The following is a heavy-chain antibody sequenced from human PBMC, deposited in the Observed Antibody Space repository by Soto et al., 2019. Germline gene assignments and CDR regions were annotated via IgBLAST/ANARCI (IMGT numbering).Heavy chain of an antibody. J-gene: IGHJ4*02. Sequence: SETLSLTCTVSGGSISSYYWSWIRQPPGKGLEWIGYIFYSGSTNYNPSLKSRVTISVDTSKNQFSLKLSSVTAADTAVYYCARERKEYYDSSGYFDYWGQGTLVTVSS. CDR2: IFYSGST. D-gene: IGHD3-22*01. CDR1: GGSISSYY. CDR3: ARERKEYYDSSGYFDY. V-gene: IGHV4-59*01.